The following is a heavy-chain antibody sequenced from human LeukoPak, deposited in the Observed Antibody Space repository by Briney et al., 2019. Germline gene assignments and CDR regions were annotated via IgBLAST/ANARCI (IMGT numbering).Heavy chain of an antibody. V-gene: IGHV1-2*02. Sequence: ASVKVSCKASGYTFTGYYMHWVRQAPGQGLEWMGWINPNSGGTNYAQKFQGRVTMTRDTSISTAYMELSRLRSDDTAVYYCARGVYYYDSSGKRYYFDYWGQGTLATVSS. CDR1: GYTFTGYY. CDR3: ARGVYYYDSSGKRYYFDY. D-gene: IGHD3-22*01. CDR2: INPNSGGT. J-gene: IGHJ4*02.